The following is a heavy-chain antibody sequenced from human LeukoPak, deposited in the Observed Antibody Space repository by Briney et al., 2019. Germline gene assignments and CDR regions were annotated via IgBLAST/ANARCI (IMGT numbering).Heavy chain of an antibody. CDR2: ISGSGGST. CDR1: GFTFSSYA. D-gene: IGHD2-15*01. J-gene: IGHJ4*02. Sequence: GGSLRLSCAASGFTFSSYAMSWVRQAPGKGLEWVSAISGSGGSTYYADTVKGRFTISRDNSKNTLYLQMNSLRAEDTAVYYCAKYPSHCSGGSCYPIEWYFDYWGQGTLVTVSS. V-gene: IGHV3-23*01. CDR3: AKYPSHCSGGSCYPIEWYFDY.